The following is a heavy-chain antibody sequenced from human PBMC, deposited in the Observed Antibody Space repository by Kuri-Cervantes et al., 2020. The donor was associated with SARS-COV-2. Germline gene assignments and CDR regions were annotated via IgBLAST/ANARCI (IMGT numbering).Heavy chain of an antibody. Sequence: GESLKISCAASGFTFSGSAMHWVRQASGKGLEWVGRIRSKANSYATAYAASVRGRFTISRDDSKNTAYLQMNSLKTEDTAVYYCTSLSTVAPSDYWGQGTLVTVSS. V-gene: IGHV3-73*01. CDR3: TSLSTVAPSDY. J-gene: IGHJ4*02. CDR2: IRSKANSYAT. CDR1: GFTFSGSA. D-gene: IGHD4-11*01.